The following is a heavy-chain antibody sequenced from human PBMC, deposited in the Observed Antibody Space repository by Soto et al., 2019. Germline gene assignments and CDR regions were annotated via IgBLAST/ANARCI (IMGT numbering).Heavy chain of an antibody. CDR3: AKPEGWQWRCCADIGV. D-gene: IGHD6-19*01. J-gene: IGHJ3*01. Sequence: EVQLLESGGGLVQPGGSLRLSCAASGFTFSNYAMTWVRQAPGKGLEWVSSVSASGDTYYADSVRGRFMISRDKSKSTLSLQISRLTVDDTAVYYCAKPEGWQWRCCADIGVWGRGAMVTVSS. CDR1: GFTFSNYA. V-gene: IGHV3-23*01. CDR2: VSASGDT.